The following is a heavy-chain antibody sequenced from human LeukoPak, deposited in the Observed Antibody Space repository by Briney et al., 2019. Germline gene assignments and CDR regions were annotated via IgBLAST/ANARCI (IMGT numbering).Heavy chain of an antibody. Sequence: SETLSLTCAVYGGSFSGYYWSWIRQPPGKGLEWIGEINHSGSTNYNPSLKSRVTISVDTSKNQFSLKLSSVTAADTAVYYCAGVANIVVAPAAPFHYYYGMDVWGQGTTVTVSS. CDR1: GGSFSGYY. CDR2: INHSGST. V-gene: IGHV4-34*01. J-gene: IGHJ6*02. CDR3: AGVANIVVAPAAPFHYYYGMDV. D-gene: IGHD2-2*01.